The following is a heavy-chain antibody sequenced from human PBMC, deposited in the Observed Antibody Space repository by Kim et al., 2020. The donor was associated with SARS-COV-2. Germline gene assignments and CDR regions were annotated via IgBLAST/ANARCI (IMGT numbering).Heavy chain of an antibody. CDR3: VRWNNMGGSGWFVH. V-gene: IGHV7-4-1*02. J-gene: IGHJ5*02. Sequence: ASVKVSCKASGYTFTNYVINWVRQAPGQGLEWMGWIDTKTGNPMYAQGFTVRLVFSLDTSVSTTYLQISSLKTEDTAVYYCVRWNNMGGSGWFVHWGQGTLGIVP. CDR2: IDTKTGNP. CDR1: GYTFTNYV. D-gene: IGHD6-25*01.